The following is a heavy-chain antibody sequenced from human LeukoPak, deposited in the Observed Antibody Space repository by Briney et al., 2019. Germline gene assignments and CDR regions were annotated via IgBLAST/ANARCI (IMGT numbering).Heavy chain of an antibody. Sequence: ASVKVSCKASGYTFTSYAMHWVRQAPGQRLEWMGWINAGNGNTKYSQKFQGRVTITRDTSASTAYMELSSLRSEDTAVYYCARARRYCSSTSCPNWFDPWGQGTLVTVSS. CDR1: GYTFTSYA. V-gene: IGHV1-3*01. CDR2: INAGNGNT. CDR3: ARARRYCSSTSCPNWFDP. D-gene: IGHD2-2*01. J-gene: IGHJ5*02.